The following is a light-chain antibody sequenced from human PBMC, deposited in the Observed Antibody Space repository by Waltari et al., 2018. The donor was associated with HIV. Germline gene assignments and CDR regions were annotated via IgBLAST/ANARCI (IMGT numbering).Light chain of an antibody. CDR1: DLNDNKY. CDR3: TSYISGTSPV. CDR2: EVT. J-gene: IGLJ2*01. Sequence: QSALTQPASVSGSPGQSITISCDLNDNKYVSWYQRHPGKAPKVIIYEVTNRPSGLSHPFSVSKSGHTAPLTISGLHPEDAADYFCTSYISGTSPVFGRGTRVTVL. V-gene: IGLV2-14*01.